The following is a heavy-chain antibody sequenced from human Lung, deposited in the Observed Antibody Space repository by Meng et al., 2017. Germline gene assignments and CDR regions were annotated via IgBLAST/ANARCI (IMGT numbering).Heavy chain of an antibody. CDR2: INTDNGDT. CDR1: GYSFTTYG. Sequence: QVQLVQSGADVKKPGASVKVSCQASGYSFTTYGMHWLRQAPGQRRGWMGWINTDNGDTHYSQKFQGRVTITRDTSARTAYMELSSLRSEDTAVYFCARDERGGPYYFDYWGQGTLVTVSS. CDR3: ARDERGGPYYFDY. V-gene: IGHV1-3*04. J-gene: IGHJ4*02.